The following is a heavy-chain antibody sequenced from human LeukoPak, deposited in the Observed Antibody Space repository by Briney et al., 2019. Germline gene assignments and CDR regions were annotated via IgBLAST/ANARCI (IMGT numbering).Heavy chain of an antibody. D-gene: IGHD2-2*02. J-gene: IGHJ4*02. Sequence: ASVKVSCKASGYTFTSYDINWVRQATGQGLEWMGWMNPNSGGTNYAQKFQGRVTMTRDTSISTAYMELSRLRSDDTAVYYCAREKSVVPAAIYYFDYWGQGTLVTVSS. CDR3: AREKSVVPAAIYYFDY. V-gene: IGHV1-2*02. CDR1: GYTFTSYD. CDR2: MNPNSGGT.